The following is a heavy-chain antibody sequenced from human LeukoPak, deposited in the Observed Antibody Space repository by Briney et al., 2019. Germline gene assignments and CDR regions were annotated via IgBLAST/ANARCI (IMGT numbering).Heavy chain of an antibody. CDR1: GGTFSSYA. D-gene: IGHD5-24*01. CDR3: AREERWLQLRGAFDI. J-gene: IGHJ3*02. CDR2: IIPIFGTA. Sequence: GASVKVFCKASGGTFSSYAISWVRQAPGQGLEWMGGIIPIFGTANYAQKFQGRVTITTDESTSTAYMELSSLRSEDTAVYYCAREERWLQLRGAFDIWGQGTMVTVSS. V-gene: IGHV1-69*05.